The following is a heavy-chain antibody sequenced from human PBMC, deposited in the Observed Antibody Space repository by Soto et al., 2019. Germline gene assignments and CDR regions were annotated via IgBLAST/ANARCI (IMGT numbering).Heavy chain of an antibody. Sequence: QVQPVQSGAEVKKPGSSVKVSCKASGYTFSDYAISWVRQAPGQGLEWMGGIIPVYGTSNYAQKFQGRVSIIADESTSTVYMELSSLRSDDTAVYYCARDFGKGNYYYYGLDVWGQGTTVTVSS. CDR1: GYTFSDYA. CDR3: ARDFGKGNYYYYGLDV. V-gene: IGHV1-69*01. CDR2: IIPVYGTS. D-gene: IGHD3-10*01. J-gene: IGHJ6*02.